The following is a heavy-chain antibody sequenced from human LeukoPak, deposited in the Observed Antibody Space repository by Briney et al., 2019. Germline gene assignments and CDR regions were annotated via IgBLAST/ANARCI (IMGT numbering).Heavy chain of an antibody. CDR2: IHTSGDT. D-gene: IGHD4-17*01. J-gene: IGHJ5*02. CDR1: VLTGSRND. V-gene: IGHV3-53*01. Sequence: GGFLRLSCSASVLTGSRNDVSWVRQAPGKGLEWVSAIHTSGDTCYADSVRGRFTISRDTSKNTLYLQINSLRVEDTAVYYCIVFGDSNHWGQGTLVTVSS. CDR3: IVFGDSNH.